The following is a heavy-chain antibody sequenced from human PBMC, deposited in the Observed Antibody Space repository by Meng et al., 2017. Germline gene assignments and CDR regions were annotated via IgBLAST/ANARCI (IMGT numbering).Heavy chain of an antibody. D-gene: IGHD6-13*01. J-gene: IGHJ5*02. V-gene: IGHV2-5*02. CDR2: IYWDNDK. CDR3: AHRLAYSTNDNVGWFDP. CDR1: GFSLTTRGVG. Sequence: QISVNESGTTLVQPTPTLTLTCTFSGFSLTTRGVGVGWIRQPPGKALECLALIYWDNDKRYNPSLKNRLTITKDASRNQVVLTMTNMDPVDTATYFCAHRLAYSTNDNVGWFDPWGQGTLVTVSS.